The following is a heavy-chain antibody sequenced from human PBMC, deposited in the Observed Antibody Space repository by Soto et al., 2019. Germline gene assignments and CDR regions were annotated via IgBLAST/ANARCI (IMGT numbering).Heavy chain of an antibody. Sequence: PSETLSLTCAVSGGSISSSNWWSWVRQPPGKGLEWIGEIYHSGSTNYNPSLKSRVTISVDKSKNQFSLKLSSVTAADTAVYYCARGPRRGYSGYDLSYYYYGMDVWGQGTTVTVPS. CDR1: GGSISSSNW. J-gene: IGHJ6*02. D-gene: IGHD5-12*01. CDR2: IYHSGST. V-gene: IGHV4-4*02. CDR3: ARGPRRGYSGYDLSYYYYGMDV.